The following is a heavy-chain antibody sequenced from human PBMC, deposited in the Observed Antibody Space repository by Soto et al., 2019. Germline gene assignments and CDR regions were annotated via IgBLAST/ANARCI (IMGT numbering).Heavy chain of an antibody. Sequence: SETLSLTCTVSGGSISSYYWSWIRQPPGKGLEWIGYIYYSGSTNYNPSLKSRVTISVDTSKNQFSLKLSSVTAADTAVYYCARAPHYDILTGYPVGYYYMDVWGKGTTVTVSS. CDR2: IYYSGST. CDR1: GGSISSYY. D-gene: IGHD3-9*01. V-gene: IGHV4-59*01. J-gene: IGHJ6*03. CDR3: ARAPHYDILTGYPVGYYYMDV.